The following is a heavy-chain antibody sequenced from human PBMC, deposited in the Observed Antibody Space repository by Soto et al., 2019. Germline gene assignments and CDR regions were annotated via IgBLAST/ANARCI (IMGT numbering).Heavy chain of an antibody. J-gene: IGHJ4*02. D-gene: IGHD3-3*01. Sequence: PSETLSLTCTVSGGSINVYYWSWIRQPPGKGLEWVGYIYNSGSTNYNPSLKSRVTISVDTSKNQFSLKLRSVTAADTAVYYCARTTPEWLLTFDYWGQGTQVTFSS. CDR2: IYNSGST. CDR1: GGSINVYY. V-gene: IGHV4-59*08. CDR3: ARTTPEWLLTFDY.